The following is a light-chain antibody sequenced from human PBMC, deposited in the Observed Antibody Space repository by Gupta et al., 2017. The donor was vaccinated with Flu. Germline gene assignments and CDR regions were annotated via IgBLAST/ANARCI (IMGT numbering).Light chain of an antibody. CDR3: AVWDDTLDAVV. J-gene: IGLJ2*01. CDR1: SSNIGSNY. V-gene: IGLV1-47*01. CDR2: RIF. Sequence: QSVLTQSPSASGTPGQTVTISCSGSSSNIGSNYVYWYQPLPPTAPKLLIYRIFQRPSGVPDRFSGSKSGTSASLVISGLRSEDEADYYCAVWDDTLDAVVFGGGTKLTVL.